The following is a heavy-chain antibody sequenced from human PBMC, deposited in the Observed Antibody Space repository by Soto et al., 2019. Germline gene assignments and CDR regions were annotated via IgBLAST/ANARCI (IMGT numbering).Heavy chain of an antibody. J-gene: IGHJ3*02. V-gene: IGHV3-48*01. CDR2: ISSSSSTI. CDR3: ARGLGYCSGGSCYPLLDAFDI. CDR1: GFTFSSYC. Sequence: GGALRLSCAASGFTFSSYCMNWVRPAPGKGLEGASYISSSSSTIYYADSVKGRFTISRDNAKNSLYLQMNSLRAEDTAVYYCARGLGYCSGGSCYPLLDAFDIWGQGTMVTVSS. D-gene: IGHD2-15*01.